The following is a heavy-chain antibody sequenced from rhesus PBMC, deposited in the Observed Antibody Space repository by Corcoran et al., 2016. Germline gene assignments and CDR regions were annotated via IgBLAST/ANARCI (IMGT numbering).Heavy chain of an antibody. CDR1: GFTFSSYG. V-gene: IGHV3S18*01. Sequence: EVQLVETGGGLVQPGGSLKLSCAASGFTFSSYGISWVRRAPGKGLKWVSGISYTGGSTYYADSVKGRFTISRENAKNTLYLQMDSLRAEDTAVYYCARALGGYWGQGVLVTVSS. J-gene: IGHJ4*01. CDR3: ARALGGY. CDR2: ISYTGGST. D-gene: IGHD5-42*01.